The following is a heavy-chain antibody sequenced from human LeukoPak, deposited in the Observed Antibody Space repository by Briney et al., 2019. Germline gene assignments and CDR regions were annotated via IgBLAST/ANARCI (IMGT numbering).Heavy chain of an antibody. V-gene: IGHV3-9*01. Sequence: GRSLRLSCAASGFTFSCYGMHWVRQAPGKGLEWVSGISWNSGSIGYADSVKGRFTISRDNAKNSLYLQMNSLRAEDTALYYCAKGPVVVVPGAFDIWGQGTMVTVSS. D-gene: IGHD2-15*01. CDR2: ISWNSGSI. CDR3: AKGPVVVVPGAFDI. J-gene: IGHJ3*02. CDR1: GFTFSCYG.